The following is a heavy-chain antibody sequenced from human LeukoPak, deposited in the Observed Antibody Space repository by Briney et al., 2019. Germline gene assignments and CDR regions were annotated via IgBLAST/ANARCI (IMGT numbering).Heavy chain of an antibody. V-gene: IGHV4-61*02. CDR3: ARGWDNWNGRGFDP. Sequence: SQTLSLTCTVSGGSISSGSYYWNWIRQPAGKGLEWIGRIYPSGSTNYNPSLKSRVTISVDTSKNQFSLKLSSVTAADTAMYYCARGWDNWNGRGFDPWGQGTLVTVSS. D-gene: IGHD1-20*01. CDR2: IYPSGST. CDR1: GGSISSGSYY. J-gene: IGHJ5*02.